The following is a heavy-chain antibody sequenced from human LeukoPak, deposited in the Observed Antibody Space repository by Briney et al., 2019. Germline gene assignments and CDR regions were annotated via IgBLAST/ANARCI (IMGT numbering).Heavy chain of an antibody. V-gene: IGHV4-59*08. CDR2: ISDSGRT. CDR3: ARQDLSNYDSSDDPFDY. J-gene: IGHJ4*02. CDR1: GGSMTPSY. Sequence: SETLSLTCTFSGGSMTPSYWNWIRQPPGKGLEWIGYISDSGRTNYTPSLKSRITISLDTSKNQFSLKLSSVTAADTAVYYCARQDLSNYDSSDDPFDYWGQGTLVTVSS. D-gene: IGHD3-22*01.